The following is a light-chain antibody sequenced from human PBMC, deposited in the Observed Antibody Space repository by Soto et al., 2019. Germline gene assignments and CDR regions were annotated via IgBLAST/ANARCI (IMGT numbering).Light chain of an antibody. Sequence: QSALTQPASVSGSPGQSITISCTGTSSDVGGYNYVSWYQQHPGKAPKLMIYDVSNRPSGVSNRFSGSKSGNTASLTISGLQAEDEADYYRSSYTSSSTRDFGTGTKLTVL. J-gene: IGLJ1*01. CDR1: SSDVGGYNY. CDR2: DVS. CDR3: SSYTSSSTRD. V-gene: IGLV2-14*01.